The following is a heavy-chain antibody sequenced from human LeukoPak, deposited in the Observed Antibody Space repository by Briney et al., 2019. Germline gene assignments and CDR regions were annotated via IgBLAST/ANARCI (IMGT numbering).Heavy chain of an antibody. CDR3: ARDRDSGYDSRGLIDY. CDR1: GFTFSRQW. V-gene: IGHV3-7*01. J-gene: IGHJ4*02. Sequence: GGSLRLSCAASGFTFSRQWMSWVRQAPGKGLEWVASIREDGSEEFYVDSVKGRFTISRDNSKNTLYQQMNSLRAEDTAVYYCARDRDSGYDSRGLIDYWGQGTLVTVSS. CDR2: IREDGSEE. D-gene: IGHD5-12*01.